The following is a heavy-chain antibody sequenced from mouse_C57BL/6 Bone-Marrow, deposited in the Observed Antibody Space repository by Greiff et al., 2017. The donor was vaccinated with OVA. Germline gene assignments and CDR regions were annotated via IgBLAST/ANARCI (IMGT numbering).Heavy chain of an antibody. Sequence: QVQLQQSGAELARPGASVKLSCKASGYTFTSYGIGWVQQRTGQGLEWIGEIYPRSGNTYYNEKFKGKATLTADKSSSTAYMELRSLTSEDSAVYFCARDYYDYPAWFAYWGQGTLVTVSA. CDR2: IYPRSGNT. V-gene: IGHV1-81*01. J-gene: IGHJ3*01. CDR3: ARDYYDYPAWFAY. D-gene: IGHD2-4*01. CDR1: GYTFTSYG.